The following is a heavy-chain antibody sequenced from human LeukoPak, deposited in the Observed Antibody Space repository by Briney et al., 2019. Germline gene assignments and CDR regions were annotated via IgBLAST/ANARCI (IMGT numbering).Heavy chain of an antibody. Sequence: GGSLRLSCAASGFTFSSYAMSWVRQAPGKGPEWVSAISGSGGSAYYADSVKGRFTISRDNSKNTLYLQMNSLRAEDTAVYYCAKGRTNYDILTGYYPFDYWGQGTLVTVSS. J-gene: IGHJ4*02. V-gene: IGHV3-23*01. CDR2: ISGSGGSA. CDR1: GFTFSSYA. D-gene: IGHD3-9*01. CDR3: AKGRTNYDILTGYYPFDY.